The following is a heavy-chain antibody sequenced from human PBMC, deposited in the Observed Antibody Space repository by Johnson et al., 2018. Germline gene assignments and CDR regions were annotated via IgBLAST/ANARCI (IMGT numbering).Heavy chain of an antibody. CDR2: IYYSGST. CDR3: ARDPARWFGGMDV. V-gene: IGHV4-59*01. CDR1: GGSISSYY. J-gene: IGHJ6*02. D-gene: IGHD3-16*01. Sequence: QVQLQESGPGLVKPSETLSLTCTVSGGSISSYYWSWIRQPPGKGLEWIGYIYYSGSTNYNPPLKSRVTISVDTSKNQFPLKLSSVTAADTAVYYCARDPARWFGGMDVWGQGTTVTVSS.